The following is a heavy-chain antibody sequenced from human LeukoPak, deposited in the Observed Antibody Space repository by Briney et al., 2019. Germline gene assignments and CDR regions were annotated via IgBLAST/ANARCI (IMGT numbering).Heavy chain of an antibody. V-gene: IGHV4-39*01. Sequence: PSETLSLTCAVSGGSITTTDFDWAWIRQPPGQGFEWIATISSSGKAYYYPSLMSRVTISVDTSKNQFSLDVTSVTAADTGLFYCARFKGGTGFDSWGRGILVIVS. CDR3: ARFKGGTGFDS. J-gene: IGHJ4*02. CDR2: ISSSGKA. D-gene: IGHD1-26*01. CDR1: GGSITTTDFD.